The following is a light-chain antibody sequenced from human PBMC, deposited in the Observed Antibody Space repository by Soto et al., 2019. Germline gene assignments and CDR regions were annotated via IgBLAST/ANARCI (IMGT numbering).Light chain of an antibody. CDR2: EVS. CDR3: SPYTSSSTRV. J-gene: IGLJ3*02. Sequence: QSALTQPAYVSGSPGQSITISCTGTSSDVGGYNYVSWYQQHPGKAPKLMIYEVSNRPSGVSNRFSGSKSGNTASLTISGLQAEDEADYYCSPYTSSSTRVFGGGTKLTVL. V-gene: IGLV2-14*01. CDR1: SSDVGGYNY.